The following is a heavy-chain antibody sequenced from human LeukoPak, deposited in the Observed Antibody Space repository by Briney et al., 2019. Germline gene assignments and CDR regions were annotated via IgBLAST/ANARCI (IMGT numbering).Heavy chain of an antibody. Sequence: GGSLRLSCAASGFTFSSYAMHWVRQAPGKGLEWVAVISYDGSNKYYADSVKGRFTISRDNSKNTLYLQMNSLRAEDTAVYYCARDEIRVFNYGMDVWGQGTTVTVSS. D-gene: IGHD6-13*01. CDR3: ARDEIRVFNYGMDV. J-gene: IGHJ6*02. CDR1: GFTFSSYA. CDR2: ISYDGSNK. V-gene: IGHV3-30*01.